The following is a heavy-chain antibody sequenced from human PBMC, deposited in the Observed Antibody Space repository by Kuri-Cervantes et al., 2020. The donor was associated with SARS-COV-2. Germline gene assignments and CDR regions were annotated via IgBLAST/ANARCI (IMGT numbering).Heavy chain of an antibody. Sequence: GESLKISCIGSGFTFGDYAMRWFRQAPGKGLEWVGFIRSKAHGGTTEYAASVKGRFTISRDDSKSIASLQMNSLKTEDTAVYYCTREDDYTDLELGFDYWGQGTLVTVSS. V-gene: IGHV3-49*03. CDR3: TREDDYTDLELGFDY. CDR1: GFTFGDYA. J-gene: IGHJ4*02. D-gene: IGHD4-17*01. CDR2: IRSKAHGGTT.